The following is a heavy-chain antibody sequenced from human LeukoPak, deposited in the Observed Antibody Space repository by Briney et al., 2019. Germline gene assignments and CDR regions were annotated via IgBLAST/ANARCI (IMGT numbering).Heavy chain of an antibody. J-gene: IGHJ4*02. CDR3: ARDLTIAAAGTYGY. CDR2: ISTYNGNT. CDR1: GYTFTSYG. V-gene: IGHV1-18*01. Sequence: ASVKVSCKTSGYTFTSYGVSWVRQAPGQGPVWMGWISTYNGNTNYAQNFQGRVTMTTDTSTSTAYMEVRSLRSDDTAVYYCARDLTIAAAGTYGYWGQGTLVAVSS. D-gene: IGHD6-13*01.